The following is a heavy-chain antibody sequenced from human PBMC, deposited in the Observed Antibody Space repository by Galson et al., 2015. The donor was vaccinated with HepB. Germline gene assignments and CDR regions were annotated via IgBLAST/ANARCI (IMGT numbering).Heavy chain of an antibody. J-gene: IGHJ4*02. CDR3: ARAETVTTPPERY. V-gene: IGHV3-30-3*01. Sequence: SLRLSCAASGFTFSSYAMHWVRQAPGKGLEWVAVISYDGSNKYYADSVKGRFTISRDNSKNTLYLQMNSLRAEDTAVYYCARAETVTTPPERYWGQGTLVTVSS. CDR1: GFTFSSYA. D-gene: IGHD4-11*01. CDR2: ISYDGSNK.